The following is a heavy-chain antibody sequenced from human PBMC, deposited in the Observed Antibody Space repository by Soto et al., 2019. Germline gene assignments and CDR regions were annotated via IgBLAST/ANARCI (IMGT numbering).Heavy chain of an antibody. CDR3: AKDPGTYYYDSSGLYFDY. D-gene: IGHD3-22*01. V-gene: IGHV3-23*01. Sequence: PGGSLRLSCAASGFTFSSYAMSWVRQAPGKGLEWVSAISGSGGSTYYADSVKGRFTISRDNSKNTLYLQMNSLRAEDTAVYYCAKDPGTYYYDSSGLYFDYWGQGTLVTVYS. CDR1: GFTFSSYA. CDR2: ISGSGGST. J-gene: IGHJ4*02.